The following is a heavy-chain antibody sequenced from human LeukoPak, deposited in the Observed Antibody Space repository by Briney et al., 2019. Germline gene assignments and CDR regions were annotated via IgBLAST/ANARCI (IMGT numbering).Heavy chain of an antibody. J-gene: IGHJ4*02. CDR1: GFTFSDYY. CDR3: ARQMATKNTPFDY. Sequence: PGGSLRLSCAASGFTFSDYYMSWIRQAPGKGLEWLSYISSSSSYTNYADSVKGRLTISRDNAKNSLYLQMNSLRAEDTAVYYCARQMATKNTPFDYWGQGTLVTVSS. D-gene: IGHD5-24*01. CDR2: ISSSSSYT. V-gene: IGHV3-11*03.